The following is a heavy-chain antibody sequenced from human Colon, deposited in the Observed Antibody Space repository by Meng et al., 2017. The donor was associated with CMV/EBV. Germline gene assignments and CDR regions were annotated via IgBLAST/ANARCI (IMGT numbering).Heavy chain of an antibody. CDR1: GFTFSSYA. Sequence: GESLKISCAASGFTFSSYAMSWVRQAAGKGLEWVSGISGSGYSTYYADSVKGRFTISRDNSKNTVYLQMNSLRADDTALYYCAKDAQDYSNFFDFWGQGTLVTVSS. J-gene: IGHJ4*02. CDR2: ISGSGYST. D-gene: IGHD4-11*01. CDR3: AKDAQDYSNFFDF. V-gene: IGHV3-23*01.